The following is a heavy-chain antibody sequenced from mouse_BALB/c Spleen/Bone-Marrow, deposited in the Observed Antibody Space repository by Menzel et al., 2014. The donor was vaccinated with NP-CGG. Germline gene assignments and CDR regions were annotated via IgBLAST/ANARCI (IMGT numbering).Heavy chain of an antibody. V-gene: IGHV2-9*02. CDR1: GFSLTSYG. J-gene: IGHJ1*01. CDR3: ARDLGRYFEV. Sequence: VKVVESGPGLVAPSQSLSITCTVSGFSLTSYGVHWVRQPPGKGLEWLGVIWAGGSTNYNSALMSRLSISKDNSKSXVFSKMNSLQSDITAMYYCARDLGRYFEVWGAGTTVTVSS. D-gene: IGHD4-1*01. CDR2: IWAGGST.